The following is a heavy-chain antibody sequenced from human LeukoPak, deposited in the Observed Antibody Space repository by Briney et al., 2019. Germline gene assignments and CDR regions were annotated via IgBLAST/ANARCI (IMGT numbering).Heavy chain of an antibody. D-gene: IGHD6-6*01. CDR3: ASSYSSSSGLVFDY. CDR1: GGSISSYY. Sequence: PSETLSLTCTVSGGSISSYYWSWIRQPAGKGLEWIGRIYTSGSTNCNPSLKSRVTMSVDTSKNQFSLKLSSVTAADTAVYYCASSYSSSSGLVFDYWGQGTLVTVSS. V-gene: IGHV4-4*07. CDR2: IYTSGST. J-gene: IGHJ4*02.